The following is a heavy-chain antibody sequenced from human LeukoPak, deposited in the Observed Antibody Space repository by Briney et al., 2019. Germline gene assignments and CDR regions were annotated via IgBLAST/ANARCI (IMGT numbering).Heavy chain of an antibody. Sequence: ESGPTLVKPTQTLTLTCTFSGFSLSTSGVGVGWIRQPPGKALEWLALIYWDDDKRYSPSLKSRLTITKDTSKNQVVLTMTNMDPVDTATYYCARIIAARQPNWFDPWGQGTLVTVSS. CDR2: IYWDDDK. J-gene: IGHJ5*02. CDR3: ARIIAARQPNWFDP. CDR1: GFSLSTSGVG. V-gene: IGHV2-5*02. D-gene: IGHD6-6*01.